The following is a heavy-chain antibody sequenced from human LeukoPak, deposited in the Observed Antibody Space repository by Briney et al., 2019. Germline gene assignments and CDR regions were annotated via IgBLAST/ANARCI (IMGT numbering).Heavy chain of an antibody. CDR3: ARARGGATTRLFDY. Sequence: SETLSLTCTVSGGSISSYCWSWIRQPPGKGLEWIGYIYYSGSTNYNPSLKSRVTISVDTSKNQFSLKLSSVTAADTAVYYCARARGGATTRLFDYWGQGTLVTVSS. V-gene: IGHV4-59*01. D-gene: IGHD1-26*01. CDR2: IYYSGST. J-gene: IGHJ4*02. CDR1: GGSISSYC.